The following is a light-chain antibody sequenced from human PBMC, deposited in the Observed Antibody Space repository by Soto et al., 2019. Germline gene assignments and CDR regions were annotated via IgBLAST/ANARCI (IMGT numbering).Light chain of an antibody. J-gene: IGLJ2*01. V-gene: IGLV1-44*01. CDR1: SSNIETNT. Sequence: QSVLTQPPSASGTPGQRVTISCSGSSSNIETNTVNWYQQVPGTAPKHLIYCNDQRPSGVPDRFSASKSGTSASLAISGLQSEDEADYSCASWDDSLNGVVFGGGTKLTVL. CDR2: CND. CDR3: ASWDDSLNGVV.